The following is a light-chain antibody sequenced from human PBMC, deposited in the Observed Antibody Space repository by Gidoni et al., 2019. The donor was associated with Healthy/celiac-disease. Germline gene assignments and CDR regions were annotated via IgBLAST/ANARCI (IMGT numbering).Light chain of an antibody. CDR3: QQYGSSPPMYT. J-gene: IGKJ2*01. Sequence: EIVLTPSPGTLSLSPGERATLSCRASQSVSSSYLAWYQQKPGQATRLLIYGASSRATGIPDRFSGSGSGTDFTLTISRLEPEDFAVYYCQQYGSSPPMYTFGQGTKLEIK. CDR2: GAS. V-gene: IGKV3-20*01. CDR1: QSVSSSY.